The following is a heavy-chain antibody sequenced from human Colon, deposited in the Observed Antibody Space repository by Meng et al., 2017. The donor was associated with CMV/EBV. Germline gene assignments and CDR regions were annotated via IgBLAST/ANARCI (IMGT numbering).Heavy chain of an antibody. J-gene: IGHJ4*02. CDR1: GFILRSFW. V-gene: IGHV3-48*01. D-gene: IGHD4-11*01. CDR3: ASTGIAIDYSKYFDC. Sequence: GSLRLSCSASGFILRSFWMHWVRQAPGKGLEWVSYISSSGGTMYYADSVKGRFSISRDNAKNSLYLQMNSLRADDTAVYYCASTGIAIDYSKYFDCWGQGTLVTVSS. CDR2: ISSSGGTM.